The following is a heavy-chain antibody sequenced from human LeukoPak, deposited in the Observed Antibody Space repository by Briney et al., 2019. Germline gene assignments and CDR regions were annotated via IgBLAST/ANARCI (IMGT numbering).Heavy chain of an antibody. V-gene: IGHV5-51*01. J-gene: IGHJ3*02. Sequence: GESLKISCRASGYSFTNYWIGWVRQMPGTGLEWMAIVYPGDSDTRYSPSFRGQVTISADKSISTAYLQWNSLKASDTAMYYCARPGRGYCSGASCTATTGAFDIWGQGTMVTVSS. CDR3: ARPGRGYCSGASCTATTGAFDI. CDR2: VYPGDSDT. CDR1: GYSFTNYW. D-gene: IGHD2-15*01.